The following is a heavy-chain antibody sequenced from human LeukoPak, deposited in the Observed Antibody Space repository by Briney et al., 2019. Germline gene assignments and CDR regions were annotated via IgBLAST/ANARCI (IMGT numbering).Heavy chain of an antibody. CDR1: GYSFSSFW. D-gene: IGHD3-22*01. Sequence: GESLKISCEGSGYSFSSFWIGWVRQMPGKGLEWMGIIYPGDSDTRQSPSFQGQVTISAEKSISTAYLQWNSLKASDTALYYCASYDISGFYLDYWGQGTLVTVSS. CDR2: IYPGDSDT. V-gene: IGHV5-51*01. CDR3: ASYDISGFYLDY. J-gene: IGHJ4*02.